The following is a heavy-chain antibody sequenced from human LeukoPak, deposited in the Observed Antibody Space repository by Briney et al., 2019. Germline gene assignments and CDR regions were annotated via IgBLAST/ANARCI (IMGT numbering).Heavy chain of an antibody. CDR3: ARDPGYYYDSSGYYYGY. J-gene: IGHJ4*02. CDR2: IYYSGST. CDR1: GGSISSGDYY. D-gene: IGHD3-22*01. V-gene: IGHV4-30-4*01. Sequence: SKTLSLTCTVSGGSISSGDYYWSWIRQPPGKGLEWIGYIYYSGSTYYNPSLKSRVTISVDTSKNQFSLKLSSVTAADTAVYYCARDPGYYYDSSGYYYGYWGQGTLVTVSS.